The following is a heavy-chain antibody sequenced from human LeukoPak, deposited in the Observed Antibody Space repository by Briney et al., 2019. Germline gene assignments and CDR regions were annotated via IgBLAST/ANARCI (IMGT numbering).Heavy chain of an antibody. Sequence: RPGGSLRLSCAASGFTFSSYDMHWVRQATGKGLEWVSAIGTAGDTYYPGSVKGRFTISRENAKNSLYLQMNSLRAGDTAVYYCARSLITEGAFDIWGQGTMVTVSS. J-gene: IGHJ3*02. D-gene: IGHD3-10*01. CDR3: ARSLITEGAFDI. V-gene: IGHV3-13*01. CDR2: IGTAGDT. CDR1: GFTFSSYD.